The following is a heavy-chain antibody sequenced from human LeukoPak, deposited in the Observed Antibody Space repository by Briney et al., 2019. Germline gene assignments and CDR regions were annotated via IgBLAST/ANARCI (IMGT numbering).Heavy chain of an antibody. CDR2: INHSGST. V-gene: IGHV4-34*09. D-gene: IGHD3-16*01. CDR1: GGSFSGYY. CDR3: ARDSRGVGDYVWGNWFDP. J-gene: IGHJ5*02. Sequence: KPSETLSLTCAVYGGSFSGYYWSWIRQPPGKGLEWIGEINHSGSTNYNPSLKSRVTISVDTSKNQFSLKLSSVTAADTAVYYCARDSRGVGDYVWGNWFDPWGQGTLVTVSS.